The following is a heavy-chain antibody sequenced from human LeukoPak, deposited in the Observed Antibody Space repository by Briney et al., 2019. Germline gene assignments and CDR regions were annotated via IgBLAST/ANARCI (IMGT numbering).Heavy chain of an antibody. Sequence: ASVKVSCKASGYTFSSYGISWVRQAPGQGLEWMGWISAYSGNTNYAQKLQGRVTMTTDTSTSTAYMELSSLRCDDTAVYDCAGRFGDSTRIHCWRQGTLVRVS. CDR1: GYTFSSYG. V-gene: IGHV1-18*01. D-gene: IGHD3-16*01. CDR2: ISAYSGNT. CDR3: AGRFGDSTRIHC. J-gene: IGHJ4*02.